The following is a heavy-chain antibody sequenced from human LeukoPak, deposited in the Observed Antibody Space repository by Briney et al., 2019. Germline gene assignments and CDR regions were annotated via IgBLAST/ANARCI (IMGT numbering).Heavy chain of an antibody. D-gene: IGHD3-9*01. Sequence: GGSLRLSCAASGFTFSSYGMHWVRQAPGKGLEWVAFIRYDGSNKYYADSVKGRFTISRDNSKNTLYLQMNSLRAEDTAVYYCAKVLPHYDILTAGDYWGQGTLVTVSS. CDR2: IRYDGSNK. CDR3: AKVLPHYDILTAGDY. J-gene: IGHJ4*02. V-gene: IGHV3-30*02. CDR1: GFTFSSYG.